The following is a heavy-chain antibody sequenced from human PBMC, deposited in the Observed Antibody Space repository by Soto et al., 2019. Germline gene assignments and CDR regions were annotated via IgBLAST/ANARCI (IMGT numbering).Heavy chain of an antibody. CDR3: AKGAGGSSGWPKQRGYYYYGMDV. CDR2: ISYDGSNK. J-gene: IGHJ6*02. CDR1: GFTFSSYG. D-gene: IGHD6-19*01. V-gene: IGHV3-30*18. Sequence: GGSLRLSCAASGFTFSSYGMHWVRQAPGKGLEWVAVISYDGSNKYYADSVKGRFTISRDNSKNTLYLQMNSLRAEDTAVYYCAKGAGGSSGWPKQRGYYYYGMDVWGQGTTVTVSS.